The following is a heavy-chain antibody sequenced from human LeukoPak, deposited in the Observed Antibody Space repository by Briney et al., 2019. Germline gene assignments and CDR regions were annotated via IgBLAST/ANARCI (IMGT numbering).Heavy chain of an antibody. CDR2: ISSDGNLQ. J-gene: IGHJ1*01. Sequence: GGSLTLSCAASGFTFSSFGVFWVRQAPGEGPEWVALISSDGNLQYYADSVKGRFTISRDDSKDTLYLQMDSLRVEDTAVYYCTKNALPNYCTAHSCYPGFFKNWGQGTLVIVSS. CDR3: TKNALPNYCTAHSCYPGFFKN. CDR1: GFTFSSFG. V-gene: IGHV3-30*18. D-gene: IGHD2-8*01.